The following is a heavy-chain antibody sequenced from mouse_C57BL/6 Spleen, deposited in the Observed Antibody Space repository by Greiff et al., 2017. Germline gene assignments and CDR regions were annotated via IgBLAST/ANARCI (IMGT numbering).Heavy chain of an antibody. CDR2: IDPSDSYT. CDR1: GYTFTSYW. Sequence: QVQLQQPGAELVMPGASVKLSCKASGYTFTSYWMHWVKQRPGQGLEWIGEIDPSDSYTNYNQKFNGKSTLTVDKSSSTAYMQLSSLTSADSAVCYCARESPGTWGQGTTLTVSS. V-gene: IGHV1-69*01. J-gene: IGHJ2*01. D-gene: IGHD3-3*01. CDR3: ARESPGT.